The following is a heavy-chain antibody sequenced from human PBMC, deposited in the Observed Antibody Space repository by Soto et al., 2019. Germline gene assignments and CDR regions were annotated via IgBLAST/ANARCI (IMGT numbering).Heavy chain of an antibody. CDR2: INTKSDDT. V-gene: IGHV1-2*02. Sequence: ASVKVSCKASGYPFSDNQIHWLRRAPGQGLEWMGRINTKSDDTNYAQKFQGRATMTRDTPIDTAYLELTGLTSDYTATYYCARKHALDYIRWGLDPWGKGTLVTAPQ. CDR3: ARKHALDYIRWGLDP. J-gene: IGHJ5*02. D-gene: IGHD4-4*01. CDR1: GYPFSDNQ.